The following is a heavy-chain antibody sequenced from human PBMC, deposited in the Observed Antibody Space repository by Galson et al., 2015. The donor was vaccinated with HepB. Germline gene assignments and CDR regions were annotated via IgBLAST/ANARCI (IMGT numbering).Heavy chain of an antibody. V-gene: IGHV3-23*01. CDR1: GLTFRNYA. CDR2: ISGTGGST. Sequence: SLRLSCAASGLTFRNYALSWVRQAPGKGLEWVSTISGTGGSTYYADSVRGRFAISRDNSKNTLFLQMNSLRADDTAVYYCANSGTSDFWGLGTLVTVSS. J-gene: IGHJ4*02. CDR3: ANSGTSDF. D-gene: IGHD6-13*01.